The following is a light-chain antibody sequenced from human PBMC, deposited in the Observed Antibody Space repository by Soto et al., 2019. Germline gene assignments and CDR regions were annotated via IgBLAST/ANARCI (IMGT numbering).Light chain of an antibody. CDR2: GAS. J-gene: IGKJ5*01. CDR1: QRVSSSY. Sequence: EIVLTQSPGTLSLSPGERATLSCRASQRVSSSYLAWYQQKPGQAPRLLMYGASSRASGVPDRFSGSGSGTDFTLTISGLEPEEFAVYYCQQYDSSPLTFGQGTRLEIK. CDR3: QQYDSSPLT. V-gene: IGKV3-20*01.